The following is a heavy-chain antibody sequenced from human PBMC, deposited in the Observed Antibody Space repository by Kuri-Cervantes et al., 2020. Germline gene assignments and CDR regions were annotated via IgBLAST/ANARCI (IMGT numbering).Heavy chain of an antibody. D-gene: IGHD6-13*01. CDR1: GFTFSSYG. J-gene: IGHJ6*02. Sequence: GESLKISCAASGFTFSSYGMHWVRQAPGKGLEWVAVIWYDGSNKYYADSVKGRFTISRDNSKNTLYLQMNSLRAEDTAVYYCARARLAAAGHYGMDVWGQGTTVTVSS. V-gene: IGHV3-33*01. CDR2: IWYDGSNK. CDR3: ARARLAAAGHYGMDV.